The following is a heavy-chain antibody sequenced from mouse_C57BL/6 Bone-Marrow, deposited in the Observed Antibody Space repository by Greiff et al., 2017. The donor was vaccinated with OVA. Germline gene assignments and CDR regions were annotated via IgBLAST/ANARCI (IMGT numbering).Heavy chain of an antibody. D-gene: IGHD2-4*01. CDR2: IYPRSGNT. Sequence: VQVVESGAELARPGASVKLSCKASGYTFTSYGISWVKQRTGQGLEWIGEIYPRSGNTYYNEKFKGKATLTADKSSSTAYMELRSLTSEDSAVYFCALYDYDGYFDYWGQGTTLTVSS. J-gene: IGHJ2*01. CDR3: ALYDYDGYFDY. V-gene: IGHV1-81*01. CDR1: GYTFTSYG.